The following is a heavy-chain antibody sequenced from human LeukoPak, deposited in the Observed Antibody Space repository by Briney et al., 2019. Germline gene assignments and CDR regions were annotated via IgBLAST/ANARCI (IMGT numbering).Heavy chain of an antibody. Sequence: PGGSLRLSCAASGFSFSSYAMHWVRQAPGKGLEWVAVISYDGNNKFYADSVKGRFTISRDNSKNTLYLQMNSLRAEDTAVYYCARVTYGSGTYGAFDYWGQGTLVTVSS. V-gene: IGHV3-30*03. CDR1: GFSFSSYA. D-gene: IGHD3-10*01. CDR3: ARVTYGSGTYGAFDY. J-gene: IGHJ4*02. CDR2: ISYDGNNK.